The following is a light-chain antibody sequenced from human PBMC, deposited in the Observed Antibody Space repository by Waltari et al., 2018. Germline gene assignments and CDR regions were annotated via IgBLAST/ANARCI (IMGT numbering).Light chain of an antibody. CDR3: SSYTSSTLVV. CDR2: DVS. V-gene: IGLV2-14*03. Sequence: QSALTQPASVSGSPGQSITITCTGTSKEVGGYNYVSWYQQHPGKAPKLMIYDVSNRPSGVSNRFSGSKSGNTASLTISGLQAEDEGNYYCSSYTSSTLVVFGGGTNLTVL. CDR1: SKEVGGYNY. J-gene: IGLJ2*01.